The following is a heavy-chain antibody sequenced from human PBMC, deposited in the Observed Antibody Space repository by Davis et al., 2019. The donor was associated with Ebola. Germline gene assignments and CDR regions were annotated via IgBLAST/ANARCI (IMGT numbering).Heavy chain of an antibody. CDR1: GFTFSNAW. Sequence: PGGSLRLSCAASGFTFSNAWMSWVRQPPGKGLEWVANIKRDGSEEYYVDSVKGRFTISRDNAKNSLYLQMNSLRAEDTAVYYCARSDFWSNYPYFNWFDPWGQGTLVTVSS. CDR2: IKRDGSEE. V-gene: IGHV3-7*03. CDR3: ARSDFWSNYPYFNWFDP. J-gene: IGHJ5*02. D-gene: IGHD3-3*01.